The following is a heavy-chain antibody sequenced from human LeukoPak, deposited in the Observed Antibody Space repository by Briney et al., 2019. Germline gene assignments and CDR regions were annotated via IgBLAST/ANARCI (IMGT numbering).Heavy chain of an antibody. Sequence: PGGSLRLSCAASGFTFSSYSMNLVRQAPGKGLEWVSSISSSSSYIYYADSVKGRFTISRDNAKNSLYLQMNSLRAEDTAVYYCARSDSTGDYGYWYFDLWGRGTLVTVSS. V-gene: IGHV3-21*01. CDR2: ISSSSSYI. CDR3: ARSDSTGDYGYWYFDL. J-gene: IGHJ2*01. CDR1: GFTFSSYS. D-gene: IGHD4-17*01.